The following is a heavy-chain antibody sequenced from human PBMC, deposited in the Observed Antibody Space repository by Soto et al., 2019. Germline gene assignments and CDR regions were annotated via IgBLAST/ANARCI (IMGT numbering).Heavy chain of an antibody. D-gene: IGHD6-19*01. CDR1: GFSFSNYA. Sequence: EMQLLESGGGLVQPGGSLRLSCAASGFSFSNYAMSWVRQAPGKGLEWVSAISGNGGTTYYAGSVRGRFTISRDKSKNTLYLQMNSLRDDDTALYYCAKEPLAQASGWYADYWGQGTLVTISS. CDR3: AKEPLAQASGWYADY. CDR2: ISGNGGTT. V-gene: IGHV3-23*01. J-gene: IGHJ4*02.